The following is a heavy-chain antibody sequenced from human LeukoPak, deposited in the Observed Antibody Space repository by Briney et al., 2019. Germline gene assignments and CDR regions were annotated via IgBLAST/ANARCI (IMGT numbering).Heavy chain of an antibody. CDR2: INHSGST. CDR1: GGSFSGYY. Sequence: PSETLSLTCAVYGGSFSGYYWSWIRQPPGKGLEWIGEINHSGSTNYNPSLKSRVTISVDTSKNQFSLKLSSGTAADTAVYYCARVGGGPDYWGQGTLVTVSS. V-gene: IGHV4-34*01. J-gene: IGHJ4*02. D-gene: IGHD2-15*01. CDR3: ARVGGGPDY.